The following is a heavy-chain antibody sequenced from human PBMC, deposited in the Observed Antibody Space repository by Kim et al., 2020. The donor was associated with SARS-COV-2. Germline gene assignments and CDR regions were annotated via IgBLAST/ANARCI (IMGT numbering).Heavy chain of an antibody. CDR3: ATTYYYDSSGYYTDY. Sequence: GGSLRLSCAASGFTFSSYGMHWVRQAPGKGLEWVAVISYDGSNKYYADSVKGRFTISRDNSKNTLYLQMNSLRAEDTAVYYCATTYYYDSSGYYTDYWGQGTLVPVSS. CDR2: ISYDGSNK. J-gene: IGHJ4*02. V-gene: IGHV3-30*03. CDR1: GFTFSSYG. D-gene: IGHD3-22*01.